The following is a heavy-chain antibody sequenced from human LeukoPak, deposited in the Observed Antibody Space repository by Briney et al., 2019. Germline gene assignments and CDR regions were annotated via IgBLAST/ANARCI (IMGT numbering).Heavy chain of an antibody. D-gene: IGHD6-19*01. CDR2: ISYDGSNE. V-gene: IGHV3-30*04. CDR1: GFTFSSYV. Sequence: PGGSLRLSCAASGFTFSSYVMHWVRQAPGKGLEWVAIISYDGSNEYYADSVKGRFTISRDNSKNTLYLQMNSLRAADTAVYYCARDPGIAVAGPYSGYYYMDVWGKGTTVTVSS. J-gene: IGHJ6*03. CDR3: ARDPGIAVAGPYSGYYYMDV.